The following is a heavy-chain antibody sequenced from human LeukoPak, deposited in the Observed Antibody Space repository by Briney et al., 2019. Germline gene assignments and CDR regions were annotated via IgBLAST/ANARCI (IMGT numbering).Heavy chain of an antibody. J-gene: IGHJ6*02. CDR2: IWYDGSNK. CDR3: VRGVDV. CDR1: GFTFSSYG. D-gene: IGHD3-16*01. V-gene: IGHV3-33*03. Sequence: GGSLRLSCAASGFTFSSYGMRWVRHAPGKGLELVAVIWYDGSNKYYADSVKGRFTISRDNAKNSLYLQMNSLRAEDTALYYCVRGVDVWGQGTTVAVSS.